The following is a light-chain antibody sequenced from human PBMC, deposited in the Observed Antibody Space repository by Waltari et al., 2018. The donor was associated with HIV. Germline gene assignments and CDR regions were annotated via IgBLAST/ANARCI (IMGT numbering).Light chain of an antibody. V-gene: IGLV2-14*03. Sequence: QSALPQPASVSGSPRQSITISCTGTSSEGGAYNFFSWYQQHPGKAPNLMIYDVSSRPSGVSDRFSGSKAGNTASLTISGLQAEDEADYYCGSYTSSSTLVFGGGTKLTVL. CDR2: DVS. J-gene: IGLJ3*02. CDR1: SSEGGAYNF. CDR3: GSYTSSSTLV.